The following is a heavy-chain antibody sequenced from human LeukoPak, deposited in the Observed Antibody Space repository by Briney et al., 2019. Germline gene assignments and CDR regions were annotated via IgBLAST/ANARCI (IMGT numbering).Heavy chain of an antibody. Sequence: GASVKVSCKASGYTFTSYDINWVRQATGQGLEWMGWMNTNSGNTGYAQKFQGRVTITRNTSISTAYMELSSLRSEDTAVYYCARSLEYSSHDLDYWGQGTQVTVSS. V-gene: IGHV1-8*03. CDR3: ARSLEYSSHDLDY. CDR2: MNTNSGNT. CDR1: GYTFTSYD. D-gene: IGHD6-6*01. J-gene: IGHJ4*02.